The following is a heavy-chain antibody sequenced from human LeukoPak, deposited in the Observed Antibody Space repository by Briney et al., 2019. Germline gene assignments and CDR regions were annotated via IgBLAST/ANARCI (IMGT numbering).Heavy chain of an antibody. CDR3: ARDGNKNGYSPHFDY. D-gene: IGHD5-24*01. Sequence: ASVKVSCKASGYTFTSYGLSWVRQAPGQGLEWMGWISVYYGNTKYEQKVQGRVTRTTDTSTSTAYMELRSLRSDDTAVYYCARDGNKNGYSPHFDYWGQGTLVTVSS. J-gene: IGHJ4*02. CDR2: ISVYYGNT. CDR1: GYTFTSYG. V-gene: IGHV1-18*01.